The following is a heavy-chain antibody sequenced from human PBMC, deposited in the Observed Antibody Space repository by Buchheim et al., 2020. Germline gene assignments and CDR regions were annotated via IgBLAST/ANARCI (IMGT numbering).Heavy chain of an antibody. J-gene: IGHJ6*02. CDR1: GGSVSSGSYY. V-gene: IGHV4-61*01. CDR3: AREGYYYYGMDV. CDR2: IYYSGST. Sequence: QVQLQESGPGLVKPSETLSLTCTVSGGSVSSGSYYWSWIRQPPGKGLEWIGYIYYSGSTNYNPSLKSRVTISVDTSKNQFSLKLSSVTAADTAAYYCAREGYYYYGMDVWGQGTT.